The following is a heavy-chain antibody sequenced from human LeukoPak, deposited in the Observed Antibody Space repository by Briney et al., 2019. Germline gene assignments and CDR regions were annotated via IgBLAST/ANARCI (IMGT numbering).Heavy chain of an antibody. J-gene: IGHJ4*02. CDR2: ISYDGSNK. V-gene: IGHV3-30*18. CDR3: AKEFLSFSLDY. CDR1: GFTFSSYG. Sequence: GGSLRLSCAASGFTFSSYGMHWVRQAPGKGLEWVAVISYDGSNKYYADSVKGRFTISRDNSKNTLYLQMNSLRAEDTAVYYCAKEFLSFSLDYWGQGTLVTVSS.